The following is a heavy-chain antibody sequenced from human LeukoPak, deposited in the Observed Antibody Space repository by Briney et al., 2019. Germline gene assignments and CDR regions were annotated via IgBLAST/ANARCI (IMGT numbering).Heavy chain of an antibody. CDR2: FYYRA. V-gene: IGHV4-31*03. CDR3: VREGEYGEDYY. CDR1: GGSSVSSGGYY. D-gene: IGHD4-17*01. J-gene: IGHJ4*02. Sequence: SQTLSLTCTVSGGSSVSSGGYYWTWIRQHPEKGLEWIGYFYYRASYNPSLKGRVSISIDPSKNQFSLRLTSVTAADTALYYCVREGEYGEDYYWGQGIQVIVSA.